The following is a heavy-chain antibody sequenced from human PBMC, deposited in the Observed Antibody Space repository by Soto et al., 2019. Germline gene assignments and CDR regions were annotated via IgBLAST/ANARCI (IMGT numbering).Heavy chain of an antibody. CDR3: ARRNTYYDFWSGSYYFHY. D-gene: IGHD3-3*01. J-gene: IGHJ4*02. CDR2: IIPIFGTA. CDR1: GGTFSSYA. Sequence: QVQLVQSGAEVMKPGSSVKVSCKASGGTFSSYAISWVRQAPGQGLEWMGGIIPIFGTANYAQKLQGRVTITANKSTSTHYMELSSLRTEDTAVYYCARRNTYYDFWSGSYYFHYWGKGTLVTVSS. V-gene: IGHV1-69*06.